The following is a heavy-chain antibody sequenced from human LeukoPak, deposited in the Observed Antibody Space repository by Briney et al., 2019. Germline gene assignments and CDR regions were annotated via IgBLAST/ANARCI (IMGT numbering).Heavy chain of an antibody. CDR1: GFTFSSYA. CDR3: AKVGVAGSSYYFDY. J-gene: IGHJ4*02. D-gene: IGHD6-19*01. CDR2: ISGSGGNT. Sequence: GGSLRLSCAASGFTFSSYAMSWVRQAPGKGLEWVSAISGSGGNTFYADSVKGRFTISRDNSKSTMFLQMNSLRAGDTAVYYCAKVGVAGSSYYFDYRGQGTLVTVSS. V-gene: IGHV3-23*01.